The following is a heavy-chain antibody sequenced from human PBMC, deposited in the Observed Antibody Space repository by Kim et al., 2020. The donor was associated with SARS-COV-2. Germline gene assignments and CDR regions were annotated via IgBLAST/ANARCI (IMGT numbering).Heavy chain of an antibody. Sequence: SETLSLTCTVSGGSISSSSYYWGWIRQPPGKGLEWIGSIYYSGSTYYNPSLKSRVTISVDTSKNQFSLKLSSVTAADTAVYYCARDPAVAGVGWGFDYWGQGTLVTVSS. CDR3: ARDPAVAGVGWGFDY. CDR1: GGSISSSSYY. V-gene: IGHV4-39*07. J-gene: IGHJ4*02. D-gene: IGHD6-19*01. CDR2: IYYSGST.